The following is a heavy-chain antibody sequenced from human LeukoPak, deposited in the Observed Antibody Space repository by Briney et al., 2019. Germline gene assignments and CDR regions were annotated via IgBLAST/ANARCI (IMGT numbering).Heavy chain of an antibody. J-gene: IGHJ3*02. Sequence: SVKVSCKASGGTLSSYAISWVRQAPGQGLEWVGGIIPIFGTANYAQKFQGRVTITAAESTSTAYMELSSLRCEDTAVYYCARGTYSSSWYLDAFNIWGKGTMVTVSS. CDR2: IIPIFGTA. CDR3: ARGTYSSSWYLDAFNI. CDR1: GGTLSSYA. D-gene: IGHD6-13*01. V-gene: IGHV1-69*13.